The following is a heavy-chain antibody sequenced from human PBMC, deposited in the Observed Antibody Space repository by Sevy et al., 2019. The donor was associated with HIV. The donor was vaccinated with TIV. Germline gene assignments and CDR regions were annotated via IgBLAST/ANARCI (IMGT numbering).Heavy chain of an antibody. CDR3: ASRTMVRGVIGEYGMDV. D-gene: IGHD3-10*01. J-gene: IGHJ6*02. CDR2: IYYSGST. V-gene: IGHV4-30-4*01. CDR1: GGSISSGDYY. Sequence: SETLSLTCTVSGGSISSGDYYWSWIRQPPGKGLEWIGYIYYSGSTYYNPSLKSRVTISVDTSKNQLSLKLSSVTAADTAVYYCASRTMVRGVIGEYGMDVWGQGTTVTVSS.